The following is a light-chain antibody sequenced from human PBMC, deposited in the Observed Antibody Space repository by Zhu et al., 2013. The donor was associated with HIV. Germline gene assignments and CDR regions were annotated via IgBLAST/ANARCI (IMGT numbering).Light chain of an antibody. J-gene: IGKJ2*03. V-gene: IGKV3D-20*02. CDR2: DAS. CDR3: QQYNNWPYS. Sequence: IVLTQSPGTLSLSPGERATLSCRASQSVSSTYLAWYQQRPGQPPRLLIYDASNRATGIPARFSGSGSGTDFTLTIIRLQPEDFAVYYCQQYNNWPYSFGQGTKLEI. CDR1: QSVSSTY.